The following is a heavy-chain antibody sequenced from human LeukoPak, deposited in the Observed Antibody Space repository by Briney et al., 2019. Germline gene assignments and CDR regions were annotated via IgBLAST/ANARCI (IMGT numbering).Heavy chain of an antibody. CDR1: GYTFTSYD. J-gene: IGHJ4*02. CDR3: ARSYYGSGSPPFDY. Sequence: ASVKVSCKASGYTFTSYDINWVRQATGQRLEWMGWMNPNSGNTGYAQKFQGRVTITRNTSISTAYMELSSLRSEDTAVYYCARSYYGSGSPPFDYWGQGTLVTVSS. V-gene: IGHV1-8*01. CDR2: MNPNSGNT. D-gene: IGHD3-10*01.